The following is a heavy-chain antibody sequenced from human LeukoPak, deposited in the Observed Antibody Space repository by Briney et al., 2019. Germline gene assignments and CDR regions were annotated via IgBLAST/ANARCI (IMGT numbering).Heavy chain of an antibody. J-gene: IGHJ4*02. CDR2: ISSSGTYK. Sequence: GGSLRLSCAVSRFTFSSYSMSPGRQAPGKGLEWVSSISSSGTYKYYADSVKGRFTISRDNAKNSLYLQMNSLRDEDTAVYYCARDSRYGFDYWGQGTLVTVSS. V-gene: IGHV3-21*01. CDR3: ARDSRYGFDY. CDR1: RFTFSSYS. D-gene: IGHD1-14*01.